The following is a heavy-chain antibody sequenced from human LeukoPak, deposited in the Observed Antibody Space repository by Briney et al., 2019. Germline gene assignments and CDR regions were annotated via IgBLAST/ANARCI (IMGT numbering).Heavy chain of an antibody. V-gene: IGHV3-64*04. Sequence: PGGSLRLSCSAPGFSFSSYAMCWVRQAPGKGLEYVSGISGNGGSTYYADSLKGRFTNSRDNSKNTLYLQMNSLRAEDTAEYYCARDRTPGSASYYYYGMDVWGQGTTVTVSS. CDR1: GFSFSSYA. D-gene: IGHD3-10*01. J-gene: IGHJ6*02. CDR3: ARDRTPGSASYYYYGMDV. CDR2: ISGNGGST.